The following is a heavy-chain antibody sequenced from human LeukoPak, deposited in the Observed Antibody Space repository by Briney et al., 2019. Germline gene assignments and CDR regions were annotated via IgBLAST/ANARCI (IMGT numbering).Heavy chain of an antibody. D-gene: IGHD2-2*01. J-gene: IGHJ4*02. CDR3: ARDEVPAAPMGLDY. CDR2: TSAYNGNT. V-gene: IGHV1-18*01. CDR1: GYTFTSYG. Sequence: ASVKVSCKASGYTFTSYGISWVRQAPGQGLEWMGWTSAYNGNTNYAQKLQGRVTMTTDTSTSTAYMELRSLRSDDTAVYYCARDEVPAAPMGLDYWGQGTLVTVSS.